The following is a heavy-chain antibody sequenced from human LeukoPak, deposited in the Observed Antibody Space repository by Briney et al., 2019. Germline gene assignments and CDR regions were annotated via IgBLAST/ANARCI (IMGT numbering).Heavy chain of an antibody. D-gene: IGHD3-9*01. J-gene: IGHJ4*02. CDR1: GFTFSSYS. Sequence: PGGSLRLSCAASGFTFSSYSMNWVRQAPGKGLEWVSSISSSSSYIYYADSVKGRFTISRDNAKNSLYLQMNSLRAEDTAVYYCARDQTYYDILTGYNTSGIFDYWGQGTLVTVSS. V-gene: IGHV3-21*01. CDR3: ARDQTYYDILTGYNTSGIFDY. CDR2: ISSSSSYI.